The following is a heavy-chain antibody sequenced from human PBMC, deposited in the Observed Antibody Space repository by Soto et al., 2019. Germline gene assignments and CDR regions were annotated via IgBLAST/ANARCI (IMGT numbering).Heavy chain of an antibody. Sequence: GGSLRLSCAASGFTFSTYSMNWVRQAPGKGLEWVSYISSRSSTIYYADSVKGRFTISRDNAKNSLYLQMNSLRDEDTAVCYCARDLGYCSGGSCYSTNSFDYWGQGTLVTVSS. V-gene: IGHV3-48*02. CDR1: GFTFSTYS. CDR2: ISSRSSTI. J-gene: IGHJ4*02. D-gene: IGHD2-15*01. CDR3: ARDLGYCSGGSCYSTNSFDY.